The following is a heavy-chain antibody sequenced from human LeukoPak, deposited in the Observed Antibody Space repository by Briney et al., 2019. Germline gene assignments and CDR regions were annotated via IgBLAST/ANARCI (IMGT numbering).Heavy chain of an antibody. D-gene: IGHD6-13*01. CDR1: GYTFTGYY. CDR3: ARLDSRSWYGSY. Sequence: GASVKVSYKASGYTFTGYYMHWVRQAPGQGLEWMGWISAYNGNTNYAQKLQGRVTMTTDTSTSTAYMELRSLRSDDTAVYYCARLDSRSWYGSYWGQGTLVTVSS. V-gene: IGHV1-18*04. J-gene: IGHJ4*02. CDR2: ISAYNGNT.